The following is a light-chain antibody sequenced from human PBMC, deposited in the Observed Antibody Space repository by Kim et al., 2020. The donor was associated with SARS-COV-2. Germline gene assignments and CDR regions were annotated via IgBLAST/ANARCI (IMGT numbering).Light chain of an antibody. CDR3: QTWGTGIHV. V-gene: IGLV4-69*01. CDR1: SGHSSYA. Sequence: PVLTQSPSASASLGASVKLTCTLSSGHSSYAIAWHQQQPEKGPRYLMKLNSDGSHSKGDGIPDRFSGSSSGAERYLTISSLQSEDEADYYCQTWGTGIHVFGTGTKVTVL. J-gene: IGLJ1*01. CDR2: LNSDGSH.